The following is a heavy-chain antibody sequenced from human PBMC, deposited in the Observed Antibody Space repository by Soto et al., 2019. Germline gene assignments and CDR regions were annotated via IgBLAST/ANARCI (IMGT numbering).Heavy chain of an antibody. V-gene: IGHV3-11*06. CDR2: ISSSSSYT. J-gene: IGHJ4*02. CDR1: GFTFSDYY. D-gene: IGHD3-9*01. CDR3: ARSISLDILTGFDY. Sequence: GSLRLSCAASGFTFSDYYMSWIRQAPGKGLEWVSYISSSSSYTNYADSVKGRFTISRDNAKNSLYLQMNSLRAEDTAVYYCARSISLDILTGFDYWGQGTLVTVSS.